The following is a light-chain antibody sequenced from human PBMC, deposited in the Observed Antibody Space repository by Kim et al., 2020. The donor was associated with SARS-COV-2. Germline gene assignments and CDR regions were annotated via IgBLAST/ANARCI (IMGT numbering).Light chain of an antibody. CDR1: SLRKYY. V-gene: IGLV3-19*01. CDR3: NSRDNGGDRLGV. J-gene: IGLJ3*02. CDR2: NKN. Sequence: SSELTQDPAVSVALGQTVRITCQGDSLRKYYGAWCQQKPGQAPVLLIYNKNNRPSGIPDRFSGSTSGNTASLTITGAQAEDEADYYCNSRDNGGDRLGVFGGGTQLTVL.